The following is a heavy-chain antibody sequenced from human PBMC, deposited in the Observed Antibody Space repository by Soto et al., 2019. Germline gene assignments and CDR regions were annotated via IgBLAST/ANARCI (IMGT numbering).Heavy chain of an antibody. CDR3: ARDTPYSSSSSWFDP. J-gene: IGHJ5*02. CDR1: GFTFSSYS. CDR2: ISSSSSYI. V-gene: IGHV3-21*01. Sequence: EVQLVESGGGLVKPGGSLRLSCAASGFTFSSYSMNWVRQAPGKGLEWVSSISSSSSYIYYEDSVKGRFTISRDNAKNSLYLQMTSLRAEDTAVYYCARDTPYSSSSSWFDPWVQGTLVTVSS. D-gene: IGHD6-6*01.